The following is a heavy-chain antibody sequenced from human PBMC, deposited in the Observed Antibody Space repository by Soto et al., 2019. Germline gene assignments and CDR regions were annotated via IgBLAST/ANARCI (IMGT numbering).Heavy chain of an antibody. Sequence: QVQLVESGGGVVQPGRSLRLSCAASGFTFNSYAMHWVRQAPGKGLEWVAVISYDGSNKYYADSVKGRFTISRDNSKNTRYLQMNSWRAEDPAVYYCPRERGYTVAPDYHYWGHGTRVPVSS. CDR2: ISYDGSNK. CDR1: GFTFNSYA. J-gene: IGHJ4*01. V-gene: IGHV3-30-3*01. CDR3: PRERGYTVAPDYHY. D-gene: IGHD5-18*01.